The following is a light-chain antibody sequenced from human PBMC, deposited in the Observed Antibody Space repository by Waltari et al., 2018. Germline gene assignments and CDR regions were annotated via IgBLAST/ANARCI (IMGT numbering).Light chain of an antibody. Sequence: QSVLTQPPSASGAPGQRVTISCPARSPNIGSNSVYWSQQFPGTAPRLLIYRNFQGPSGVPERFSGSKSGTSASLAISGLRSEDEADYYCAVWDDNLYGVVFGGGTKLTVL. CDR3: AVWDDNLYGVV. V-gene: IGLV1-47*01. J-gene: IGLJ2*01. CDR1: SPNIGSNS. CDR2: RNF.